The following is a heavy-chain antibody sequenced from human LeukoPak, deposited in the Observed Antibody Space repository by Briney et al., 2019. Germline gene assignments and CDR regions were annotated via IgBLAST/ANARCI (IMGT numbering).Heavy chain of an antibody. CDR2: INHSGST. V-gene: IGHV4-34*01. J-gene: IGHJ4*02. CDR3: ARLRGYSYGPIDY. Sequence: SETLSLTCAVYGGSFSGYYWSWIRQPPGKGLEWIGEINHSGSTNYNPSLNSRVTISVDTSKNQFSLKLSSVTAADTAVYYCARLRGYSYGPIDYWGQGTLVTVSS. CDR1: GGSFSGYY. D-gene: IGHD5-18*01.